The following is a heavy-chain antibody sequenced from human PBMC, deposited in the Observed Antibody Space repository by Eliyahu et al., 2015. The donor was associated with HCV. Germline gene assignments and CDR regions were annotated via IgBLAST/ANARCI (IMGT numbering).Heavy chain of an antibody. V-gene: IGHV3-21*01. Sequence: EVQLVESGGGLVKPGGSLRLSCXASGFPFXGYSMDWVXQAPGKGLEWVSSISTTSSYIYYGDSVKGRFTIARDNAKNSLYLQMNSLRAEDTAVYYCVRESIVDNYWYFDLWGRGTLVTVSS. J-gene: IGHJ2*01. D-gene: IGHD1-26*01. CDR2: ISTTSSYI. CDR3: VRESIVDNYWYFDL. CDR1: GFPFXGYS.